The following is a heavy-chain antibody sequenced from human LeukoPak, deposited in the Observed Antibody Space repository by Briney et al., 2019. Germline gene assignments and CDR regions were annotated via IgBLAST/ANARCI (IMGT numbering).Heavy chain of an antibody. Sequence: GGSLRLSCAASGFTFSDYYMSWIHQAPGKGLEWVSYISSSGSTIYYADSVKGRFTISRDNAKNSLYLQMNSLRAEDTAVYYCARTVVAAPNWFDPWGQGTLVTVSS. V-gene: IGHV3-11*01. CDR2: ISSSGSTI. CDR1: GFTFSDYY. D-gene: IGHD2-15*01. J-gene: IGHJ5*02. CDR3: ARTVVAAPNWFDP.